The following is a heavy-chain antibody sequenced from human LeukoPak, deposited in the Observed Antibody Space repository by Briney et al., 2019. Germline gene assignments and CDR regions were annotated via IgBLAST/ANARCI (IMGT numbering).Heavy chain of an antibody. V-gene: IGHV3-15*01. D-gene: IGHD3-16*01. Sequence: GGSLRLSCAASGLTFSNAWMSWVRQAPGKGLEWVGRIKSKTDGGTTDYAAPVKGRFTISRDDSKNTLYLQMNSLKTEDTAVYYCPTDNTWKQRGEPHLGDYWGQGTLVTVSS. CDR2: IKSKTDGGTT. J-gene: IGHJ4*02. CDR3: PTDNTWKQRGEPHLGDY. CDR1: GLTFSNAW.